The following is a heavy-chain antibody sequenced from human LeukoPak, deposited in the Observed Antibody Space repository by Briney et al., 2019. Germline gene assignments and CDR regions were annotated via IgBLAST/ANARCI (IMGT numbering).Heavy chain of an antibody. D-gene: IGHD1-14*01. CDR1: GFTFSSYW. J-gene: IGHJ4*02. CDR2: IKQDGGET. Sequence: GGSLRLSCAASGFTFSSYWMNWVRQAPGKGLEWVANIKQDGGETYYVDSVKGRFTISRDNSKNSLYLQMNSLRAEDTAVYYCARDPRHRSFDYWGQGTLVTVSS. V-gene: IGHV3-7*01. CDR3: ARDPRHRSFDY.